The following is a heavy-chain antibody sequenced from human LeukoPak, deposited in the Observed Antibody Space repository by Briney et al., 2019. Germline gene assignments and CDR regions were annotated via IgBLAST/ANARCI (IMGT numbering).Heavy chain of an antibody. CDR3: ARDLWAQQEGDGFDI. D-gene: IGHD6-13*01. CDR1: EFTFTKYW. Sequence: PGGSLRLSCAASEFTFTKYWMSWVRQAPGKRLECVASINQDESVKRYVDSAKGRFTISRDNTQNSVYLEMNSLTAEDTALYYCARDLWAQQEGDGFDIWGQGTMVTVSS. J-gene: IGHJ3*02. V-gene: IGHV3-7*03. CDR2: INQDESVK.